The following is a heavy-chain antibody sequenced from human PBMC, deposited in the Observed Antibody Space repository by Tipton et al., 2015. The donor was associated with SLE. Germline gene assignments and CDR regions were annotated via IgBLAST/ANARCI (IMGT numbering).Heavy chain of an antibody. CDR3: AKDINRPHYFQRGLDV. V-gene: IGHV3-9*01. CDR2: ISWMNDI. CDR1: GFSFSDYV. D-gene: IGHD1-14*01. Sequence: FLRLSCVASGFSFSDYVMHWVRKVPGRGLEWVSSISWMNDIGYGDSVKGRVTISRDNARDFLYLQMYRLRPEDTAVYYCAKDINRPHYFQRGLDVWGQGTTVTVSS. J-gene: IGHJ6*02.